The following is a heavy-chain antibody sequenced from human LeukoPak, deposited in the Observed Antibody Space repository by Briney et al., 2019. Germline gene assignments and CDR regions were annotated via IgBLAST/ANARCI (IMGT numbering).Heavy chain of an antibody. CDR3: ARSLWFGERNYYYYYMDV. V-gene: IGHV4-4*07. J-gene: IGHJ6*03. Sequence: SETLSLTCTVSGGSISSYYWSWIRQPAGKGLEWIGRIYTSGSTNYNPSLKSRVTMSVDTSKNQFSLKLSSVTAADTAVYYCARSLWFGERNYYYYYMDVWGKGTAVTISS. CDR2: IYTSGST. CDR1: GGSISSYY. D-gene: IGHD3-10*01.